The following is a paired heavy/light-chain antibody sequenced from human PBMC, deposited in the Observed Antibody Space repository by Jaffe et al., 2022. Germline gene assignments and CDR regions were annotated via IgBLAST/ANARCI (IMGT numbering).Heavy chain of an antibody. V-gene: IGHV1-69*05. CDR1: GGTFSSYA. D-gene: IGHD2-15*01. Sequence: QVQLVQSGAEVKKPGSSVKVSCKASGGTFSSYAISWVRQAPGQGLEWMGGIIPIFGTANYAQKFQGRVTITTDESTSTAYMELSSLRSEDTAVYYCARVSPTRPPRYCSGGSCFYYYYYMDVWGKGTTVTVSS. J-gene: IGHJ6*03. CDR2: IIPIFGTA. CDR3: ARVSPTRPPRYCSGGSCFYYYYYMDV.
Light chain of an antibody. CDR3: QQYYSTPIT. CDR1: QGISNS. Sequence: DIQMTQSPSSLSASVGDRVTITCRASQGISNSLAWYQQKPGKAPKLLLYAASRLESGVPSRFSGSGSGTDYTLTISSLQPEDFATYYCQQYYSTPITFGQGTRLEIK. J-gene: IGKJ5*01. V-gene: IGKV1-NL1*01. CDR2: AAS.